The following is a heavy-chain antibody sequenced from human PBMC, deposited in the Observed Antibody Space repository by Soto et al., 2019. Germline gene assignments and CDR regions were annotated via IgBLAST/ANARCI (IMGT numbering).Heavy chain of an antibody. CDR1: GFTFSESA. CDR3: SRYYDSGSDS. CDR2: IRGKANSYAT. J-gene: IGHJ4*02. Sequence: GGSLRLSCAASGFTFSESAIQWVRQPSGKGLEWVGRIRGKANSYATAYAASVKDRFTISRDDSKSTAYLQMNSLKTEDTAVYYCSRYYDSGSDSWGQGTLVTVSS. V-gene: IGHV3-73*01. D-gene: IGHD3-3*01.